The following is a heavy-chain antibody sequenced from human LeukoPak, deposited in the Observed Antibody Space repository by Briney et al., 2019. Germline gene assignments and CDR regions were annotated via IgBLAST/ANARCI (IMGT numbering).Heavy chain of an antibody. CDR3: ARDLVTVTKGFDI. J-gene: IGHJ3*02. V-gene: IGHV4-59*01. CDR1: GGSISSYY. CDR2: IYYSGST. D-gene: IGHD4-17*01. Sequence: SETLSLTCTVSGGSISSYYWSWIRQPPGKGLEWIGYIYYSGSTNYNPSLKSRVTISVDTSKDQFSLKLSSVTTADTAVYYCARDLVTVTKGFDIWGLGTMVSVSS.